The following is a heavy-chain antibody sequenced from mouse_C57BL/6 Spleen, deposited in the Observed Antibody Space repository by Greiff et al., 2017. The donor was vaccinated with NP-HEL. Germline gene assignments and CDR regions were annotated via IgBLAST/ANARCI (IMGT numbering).Heavy chain of an antibody. Sequence: EVQLQQSGPELVKPGASVKIPCKASGYTFTDYNMDWVKQSHGKSLEWIGDINPNNGGTIYNQKFKGKATLTVDKSSSTAYMELRSLTSEDTAVYYCARRGYGSSRWYFDVWGTGTTVTVSS. V-gene: IGHV1-18*01. J-gene: IGHJ1*03. CDR1: GYTFTDYN. CDR2: INPNNGGT. D-gene: IGHD1-1*01. CDR3: ARRGYGSSRWYFDV.